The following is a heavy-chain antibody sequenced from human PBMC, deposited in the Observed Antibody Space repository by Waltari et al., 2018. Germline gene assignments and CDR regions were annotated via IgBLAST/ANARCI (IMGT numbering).Heavy chain of an antibody. CDR2: INPSGGHT. CDR3: ARDQRAVPTASIYAFEI. D-gene: IGHD6-19*01. CDR1: GFTFPNFY. Sequence: QVQLVQSGAEVKRPGASVTVSCTASGFTFPNFYMHWVRQAPGQGLEWMGIINPSGGHTNYAQQFQGRITVTRDTSTSTTYMELRTLESDDTAVYYCARDQRAVPTASIYAFEIWGQGTVVTVSS. V-gene: IGHV1-46*01. J-gene: IGHJ3*02.